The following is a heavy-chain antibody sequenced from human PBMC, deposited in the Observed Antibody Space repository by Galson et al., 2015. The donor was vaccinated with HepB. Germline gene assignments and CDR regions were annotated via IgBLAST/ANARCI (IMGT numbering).Heavy chain of an antibody. Sequence: SLRLSCAASGFRFSGYGMHWVRQAPGKGLEWVAVIWYDGSNKYYADSVKGRFTISRDNSKNTLYLQMNSLRAEDTAVYYCVRYVDTDQFDYWGQGTPVTVSS. CDR1: GFRFSGYG. CDR2: IWYDGSNK. J-gene: IGHJ4*02. D-gene: IGHD5-18*01. V-gene: IGHV3-33*01. CDR3: VRYVDTDQFDY.